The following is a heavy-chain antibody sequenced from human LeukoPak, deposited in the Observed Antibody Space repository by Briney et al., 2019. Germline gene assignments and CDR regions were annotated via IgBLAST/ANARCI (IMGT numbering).Heavy chain of an antibody. CDR1: GGTFSSYA. CDR3: ARGDYGNFDY. V-gene: IGHV1-69*01. J-gene: IGHJ4*02. D-gene: IGHD4-17*01. Sequence: VASVKVSCKASGGTFSSYAISWVRQAPGQGLEWMGGIIPIFGTANYAQKFQGRVTITADESTSTAYMELSSLRSEDTAVYYCARGDYGNFDYWGQGTLVTVSS. CDR2: IIPIFGTA.